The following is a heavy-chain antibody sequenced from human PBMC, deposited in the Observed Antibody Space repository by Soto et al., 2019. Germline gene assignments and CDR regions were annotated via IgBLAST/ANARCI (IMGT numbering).Heavy chain of an antibody. CDR2: IWFDGNNK. J-gene: IGHJ4*02. CDR3: ARTDSSGYRFDY. D-gene: IGHD3-22*01. Sequence: GGSLRLSCAASGFTFSSYGMHWVRQAPGKGLEWVAVIWFDGNNKYYADSVKGRFTISRDNSKNTLYLQMNSLRAVDTAVYYCARTDSSGYRFDYWGRGTLVPVSS. CDR1: GFTFSSYG. V-gene: IGHV3-33*01.